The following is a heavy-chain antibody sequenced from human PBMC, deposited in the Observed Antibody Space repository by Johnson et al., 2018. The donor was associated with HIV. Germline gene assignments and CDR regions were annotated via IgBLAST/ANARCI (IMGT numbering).Heavy chain of an antibody. J-gene: IGHJ3*02. D-gene: IGHD3-10*01. V-gene: IGHV3-20*03. CDR1: DYA. Sequence: DYAMSWVRQVPGKGLEWVSGIDWTGANAGYADSVKGRFTIFRDNAKNSLYIQMSGLREEDTALYYCAKDRYSYGSGAGIDAFDIWGQGTMVTVS. CDR3: AKDRYSYGSGAGIDAFDI. CDR2: IDWTGANA.